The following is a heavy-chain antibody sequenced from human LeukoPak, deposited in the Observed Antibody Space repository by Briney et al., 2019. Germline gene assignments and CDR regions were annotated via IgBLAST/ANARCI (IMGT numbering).Heavy chain of an antibody. CDR3: ARHITGADYSNYVDPYYYYYMDV. J-gene: IGHJ6*03. Sequence: SENLSLTCTVSGGSISSYYWSWIRQPPGKGLVWIGYIYTSGSTNYNPSLKSRVTISVDTSKNQFSLKLSSVTAADTAVYYCARHITGADYSNYVDPYYYYYMDVWGKGTTVTVSS. CDR2: IYTSGST. CDR1: GGSISSYY. V-gene: IGHV4-4*09. D-gene: IGHD4-11*01.